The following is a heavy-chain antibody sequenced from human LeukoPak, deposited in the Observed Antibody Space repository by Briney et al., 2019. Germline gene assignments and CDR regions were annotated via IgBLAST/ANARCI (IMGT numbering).Heavy chain of an antibody. CDR1: GFTFGSYW. Sequence: SGGSLRLSCAVSGFTFGSYWMHWVRQAPGKGLVWVSRIDRDGSRINYADSVKGRFTISRDNGKNTLFLQMNSLRAEDAAVYYCVRGNDYGGPHYWGQGTLVTVSS. J-gene: IGHJ4*02. D-gene: IGHD4-23*01. CDR2: IDRDGSRI. V-gene: IGHV3-74*01. CDR3: VRGNDYGGPHY.